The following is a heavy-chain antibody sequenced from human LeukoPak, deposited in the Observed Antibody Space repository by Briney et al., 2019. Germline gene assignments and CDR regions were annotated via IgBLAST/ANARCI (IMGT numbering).Heavy chain of an antibody. CDR2: INPNSGGT. V-gene: IGHV1-2*02. J-gene: IGHJ4*02. D-gene: IGHD2-21*02. CDR3: ARDAVSTVTAGGIDY. Sequence: GASVKVSCKASGYTFTGYYMHWVRQAPGQGLEWMGWINPNSGGTNYAQKFQGRVTMTRDTSISTAYMELSRLRSDDTAVYYCARDAVSTVTAGGIDYWGQGTLVTVSS. CDR1: GYTFTGYY.